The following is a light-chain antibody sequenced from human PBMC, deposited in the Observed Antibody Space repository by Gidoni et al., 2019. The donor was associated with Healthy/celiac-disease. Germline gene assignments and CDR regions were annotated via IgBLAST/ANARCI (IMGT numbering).Light chain of an antibody. CDR3: QQSYSTLPLT. CDR1: QSMSSY. CDR2: AAS. J-gene: IGKJ4*01. Sequence: DIKMTQSPSSLSASVGDRVTITCRASQSMSSYLNWYQQKPGKAPKLLIYAASSLQSGVPSRFSGSGSGTDFTLTISSLQPEDFATYYCQQSYSTLPLTFGGGTKVEIK. V-gene: IGKV1-39*01.